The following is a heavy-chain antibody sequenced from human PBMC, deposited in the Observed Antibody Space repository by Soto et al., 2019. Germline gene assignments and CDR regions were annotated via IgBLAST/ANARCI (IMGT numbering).Heavy chain of an antibody. CDR1: AFTFNNYA. Sequence: GGSLILSCAASAFTFNNYAMSWVRQAPGKGLEWVSGIGGSGRTTYYADSVSGRFTISRDNSNNTLFLQMNSLRAEDTAVYYCAKSRYSDSSGDFYDYWGQGTLVTVSS. CDR3: AKSRYSDSSGDFYDY. V-gene: IGHV3-23*01. J-gene: IGHJ4*02. D-gene: IGHD3-22*01. CDR2: IGGSGRTT.